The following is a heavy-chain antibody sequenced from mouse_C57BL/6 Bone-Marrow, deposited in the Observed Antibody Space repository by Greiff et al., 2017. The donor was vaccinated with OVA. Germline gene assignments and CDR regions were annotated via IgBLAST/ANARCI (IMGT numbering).Heavy chain of an antibody. CDR1: GYSITSGYY. CDR2: ISYDGSN. V-gene: IGHV3-6*01. D-gene: IGHD3-1*01. Sequence: EVQLVESGPGLVKPSPSLSLTCSVTGYSITSGYYWNWIRQFPGNKLEWMGFISYDGSNNYNPSLKNRISITLDTSKNQFFQKLNTMTTEDTATDYCARGGLQIPFAYWGQGTLVTVSA. CDR3: ARGGLQIPFAY. J-gene: IGHJ3*01.